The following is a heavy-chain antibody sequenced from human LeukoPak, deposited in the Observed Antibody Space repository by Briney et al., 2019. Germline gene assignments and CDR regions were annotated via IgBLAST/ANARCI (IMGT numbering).Heavy chain of an antibody. D-gene: IGHD4-17*01. J-gene: IGHJ5*02. CDR2: ISSSGSTI. CDR3: ARGRLRQGWFDP. CDR1: GFTFSSYE. Sequence: GGSLRLSCAASGFTFSSYEMNWVRQAPGKGLEWVSYISSSGSTIYYADSVKGRFTISRDNAKNSLYLQMNSLRAEGTAVYYCARGRLRQGWFDPWGQGTLVTVSS. V-gene: IGHV3-48*03.